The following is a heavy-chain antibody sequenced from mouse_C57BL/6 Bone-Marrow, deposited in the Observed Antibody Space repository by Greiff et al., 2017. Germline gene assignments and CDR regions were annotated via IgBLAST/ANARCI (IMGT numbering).Heavy chain of an antibody. CDR2: IYPGSGST. J-gene: IGHJ2*01. CDR3: ASSTMFTTTGYYFDY. CDR1: GYTFTSYW. V-gene: IGHV1-55*01. Sequence: VQLQQPGAELVKPGASVKMSCKASGYTFTSYWITWVKQRPGQGLEWIGDIYPGSGSTNYNEKFKSKATLTVDTSSTTAYMQLSSLTSEDSAVYYCASSTMFTTTGYYFDYWGQGTTLTVSS. D-gene: IGHD2-2*01.